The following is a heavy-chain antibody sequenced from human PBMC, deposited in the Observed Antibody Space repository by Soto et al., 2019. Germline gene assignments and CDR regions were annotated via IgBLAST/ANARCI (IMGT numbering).Heavy chain of an antibody. CDR3: TTDSRMITFGGVIASPDY. J-gene: IGHJ4*02. D-gene: IGHD3-16*02. V-gene: IGHV3-15*01. CDR1: GFTFSNAW. Sequence: EVQLVESGGGLVKPGGSLRLSCAASGFTFSNAWMSWVRQALGKGLEWVGRIKSKTDGGTTDYAAPVKGRFTISRDDSKNTLYLQMNSLKTEDTAVYYCTTDSRMITFGGVIASPDYWGQGTLVTVSS. CDR2: IKSKTDGGTT.